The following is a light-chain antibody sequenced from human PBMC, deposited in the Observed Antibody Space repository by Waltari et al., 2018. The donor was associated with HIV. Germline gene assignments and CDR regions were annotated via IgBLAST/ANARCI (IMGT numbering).Light chain of an antibody. CDR1: SSNIGSNT. CDR2: SNN. V-gene: IGLV1-44*01. Sequence: QSVLTQPPSASGTPGQRVTISCSGSSSNIGSNTVNWYQQLPGTAPKLLIHSNNQRPSGVPDRFAGSKSGTSASLAISGLQSEDEAEYYCAAWDDGLTGYVFGTGTKVTVL. J-gene: IGLJ1*01. CDR3: AAWDDGLTGYV.